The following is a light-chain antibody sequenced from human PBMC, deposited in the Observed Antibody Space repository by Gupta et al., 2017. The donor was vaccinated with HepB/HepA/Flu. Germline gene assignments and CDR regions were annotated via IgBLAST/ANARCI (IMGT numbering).Light chain of an antibody. CDR2: DTS. V-gene: IGLV7-46*01. J-gene: IGLJ2*01. CDR3: RLSNSGARV. CDR1: TGAVTSGHY. Sequence: LVTQARSLPDSPCGTVPLTCGSSTGAVTSGHYPYWFQQKPGQAPRKLIYDTSNKHSGTTARFSGWLFRGKAALTLARAQPEDEDEYYCRLSNSGARVFGGGTKLTVL.